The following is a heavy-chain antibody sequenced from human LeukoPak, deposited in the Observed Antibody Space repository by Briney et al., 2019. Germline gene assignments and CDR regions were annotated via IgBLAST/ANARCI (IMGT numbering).Heavy chain of an antibody. CDR3: ARDGYSDCSSTSCSYDY. Sequence: GGSLRLSCAASGFTVSSNYMSWVRQAPGKGLEWVSVIYSGGSTYYADSVKGRFTISRDNSKNTLYLQMNSLRAEDTAVYYCARDGYSDCSSTSCSYDYWRQGTLVTVSS. V-gene: IGHV3-53*01. J-gene: IGHJ4*02. CDR1: GFTVSSNY. D-gene: IGHD2-2*01. CDR2: IYSGGST.